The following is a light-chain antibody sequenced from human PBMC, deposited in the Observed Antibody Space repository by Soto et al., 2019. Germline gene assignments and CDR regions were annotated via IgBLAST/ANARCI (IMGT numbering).Light chain of an antibody. Sequence: QSALTQPASVSGSPGQSITISCTGSSGDVGAYNHVSWYQQHPGKAPKLMIYDVSNRPSGLSNRFSGSKSGDTASLTISGLQAEDEADYYCISFTSSSTWVFGGGTKVTVL. J-gene: IGLJ3*02. CDR2: DVS. CDR1: SGDVGAYNH. CDR3: ISFTSSSTWV. V-gene: IGLV2-14*03.